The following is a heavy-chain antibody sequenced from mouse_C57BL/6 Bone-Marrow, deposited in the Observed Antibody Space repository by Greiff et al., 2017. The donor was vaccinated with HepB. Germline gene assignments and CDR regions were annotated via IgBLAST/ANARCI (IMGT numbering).Heavy chain of an antibody. D-gene: IGHD1-3*01. CDR3: ESRTNWYFDV. CDR1: GYIFTDYY. CDR2: IYPGSGNT. Sequence: QVQLQQSGAELVRPGASVKLSCKASGYIFTDYYINWVKQRPGQGLEWIARIYPGSGNTYYNEKFKGKATLTAEKSSSTAYMQLSSLTSEDSAVYFCESRTNWYFDVWGTGTTVTVSS. V-gene: IGHV1-76*01. J-gene: IGHJ1*03.